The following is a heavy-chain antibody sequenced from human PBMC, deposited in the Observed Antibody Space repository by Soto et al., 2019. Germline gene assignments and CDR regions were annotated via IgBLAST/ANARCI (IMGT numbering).Heavy chain of an antibody. V-gene: IGHV4-59*01. J-gene: IGHJ6*02. D-gene: IGHD1-7*01. CDR3: ARGRNWNYDGYYYYYGMDV. Sequence: SETLSLTCTVSGGSISSYYWSWIRQPPGKGLEWIGYIYYSGSTNYNPSLKSRVTISVDTSKNQFSLKLSSVTAADTVVYYCARGRNWNYDGYYYYYGMDVWGQGTTVTVYS. CDR2: IYYSGST. CDR1: GGSISSYY.